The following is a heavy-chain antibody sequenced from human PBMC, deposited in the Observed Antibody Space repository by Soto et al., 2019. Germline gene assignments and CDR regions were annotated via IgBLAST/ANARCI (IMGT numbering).Heavy chain of an antibody. CDR1: GGSFSGYY. D-gene: IGHD4-17*01. V-gene: IGHV4-34*01. CDR2: INHSGST. CDR3: AKEPDYGVDDY. Sequence: QVQLRQWGTGLLKPSETLSLTCAVYGGSFSGYYWSWIRQPPGKGLEWVGAINHSGSTIYNPSLKSRVTISIDTSKNQFSLKLSSVNAADTAVYYCAKEPDYGVDDYWGQGTLVTVSS. J-gene: IGHJ4*02.